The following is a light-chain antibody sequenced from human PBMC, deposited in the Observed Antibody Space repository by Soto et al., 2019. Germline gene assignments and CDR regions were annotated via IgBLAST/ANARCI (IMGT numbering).Light chain of an antibody. CDR1: QNIRTN. V-gene: IGKV3-15*01. J-gene: IGKJ1*01. CDR3: QQYNNWPRT. Sequence: DIVMTRSPATLSVSQGERATLSCRASQNIRTNLAWYQHKPGQAPRLLIYGASTGATGVPARFSGSGSGTEFTLTISSLQSEDFAAYYCQQYNNWPRTFGQGTKVDIK. CDR2: GAS.